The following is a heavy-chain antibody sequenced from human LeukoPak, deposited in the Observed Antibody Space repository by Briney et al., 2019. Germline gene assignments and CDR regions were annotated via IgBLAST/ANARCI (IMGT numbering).Heavy chain of an antibody. CDR2: MNPNSGNT. Sequence: ASVKVSCKASGYTFTSYDINGVRQATGQGLEWMGWMNPNSGNTGYAQKFQGRVTMTRNTSISTAYMELSSLRSEDTAVYYCARGYSGSYLLLAFDIWGQGTMVTVSS. CDR1: GYTFTSYD. CDR3: ARGYSGSYLLLAFDI. V-gene: IGHV1-8*01. J-gene: IGHJ3*02. D-gene: IGHD1-26*01.